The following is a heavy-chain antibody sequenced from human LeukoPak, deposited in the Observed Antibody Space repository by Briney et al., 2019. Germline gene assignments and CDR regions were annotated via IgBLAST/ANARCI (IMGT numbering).Heavy chain of an antibody. CDR3: VRGTGSYYDSGNSNFDY. D-gene: IGHD3-10*01. Sequence: GGSLRLSCAASGFPFSSYSMHWVRQAPGKGLEWVSTISSSSNYLNHAESVKGRFTVSRENAKNSLYLEMNSLRVDDTAVYHCVRGTGSYYDSGNSNFDYWGQGALVAASS. CDR2: ISSSSNYL. CDR1: GFPFSSYS. V-gene: IGHV3-21*06. J-gene: IGHJ4*02.